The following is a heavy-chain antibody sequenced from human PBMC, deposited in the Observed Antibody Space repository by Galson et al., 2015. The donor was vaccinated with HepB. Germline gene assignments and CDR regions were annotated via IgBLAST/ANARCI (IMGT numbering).Heavy chain of an antibody. CDR2: ISSSGTNI. V-gene: IGHV3-48*03. D-gene: IGHD2-8*01. CDR3: ARDHRRYTTDIWYTDHGMRV. Sequence: SLRLSCAASGFIFRDSDMKWVRQAPGKGLELVSHISSSGTNIDYADAVRGRFTRSRDNAKYALSLPMNSLRVEDTALYYRARDHRRYTTDIWYTDHGMRVWGQGTTVIVSS. J-gene: IGHJ6*02. CDR1: GFIFRDSD.